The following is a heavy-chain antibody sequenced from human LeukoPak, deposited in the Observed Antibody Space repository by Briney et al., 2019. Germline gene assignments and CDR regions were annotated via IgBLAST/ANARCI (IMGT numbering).Heavy chain of an antibody. CDR2: TYTSGST. J-gene: IGHJ4*02. CDR1: GGSISSYY. CDR3: AREPYYDFWSGYYTGISFVY. Sequence: PSETLSLTCTVSGGSISSYYWSWIRQPAGKGLEWIGRTYTSGSTNYNPSLKSRVTMSVDTSKNQFSLKLSSVTAADTAVYYCAREPYYDFWSGYYTGISFVYWGQGTLVTVSS. D-gene: IGHD3-3*01. V-gene: IGHV4-4*07.